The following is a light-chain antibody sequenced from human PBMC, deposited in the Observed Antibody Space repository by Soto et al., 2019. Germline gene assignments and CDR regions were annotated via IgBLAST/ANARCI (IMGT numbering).Light chain of an antibody. Sequence: DIHMTQSPSSLSASVGDRVTITCRARQSISSYLNWYQQKPGKAPKLLIYAASSLQSGVPSRFSGSGSGTDFTLTISSLQPEDFATYYCQQSYSTPRTFGQGTKVEIK. CDR3: QQSYSTPRT. J-gene: IGKJ1*01. V-gene: IGKV1-39*01. CDR2: AAS. CDR1: QSISSY.